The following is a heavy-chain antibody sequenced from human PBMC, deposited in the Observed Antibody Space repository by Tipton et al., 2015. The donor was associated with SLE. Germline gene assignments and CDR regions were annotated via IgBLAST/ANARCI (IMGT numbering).Heavy chain of an antibody. CDR3: AKRGANDYHDFDY. V-gene: IGHV3-23*01. J-gene: IGHJ4*02. CDR1: GFTFSSYV. Sequence: SLRLSCAASGFTFSSYVLTWVRQAPGKGLEWVSLISGSGTTTYYADSVKGRFTMSRDNSKNTLYLQLNSLRAEDTAVYYCAKRGANDYHDFDYWGQGTLVTVSS. CDR2: ISGSGTTT. D-gene: IGHD1-1*01.